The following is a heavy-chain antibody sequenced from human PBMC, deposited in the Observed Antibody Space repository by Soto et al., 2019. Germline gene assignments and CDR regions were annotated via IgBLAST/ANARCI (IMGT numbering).Heavy chain of an antibody. CDR1: GFSLSNGRSG. Sequence: QVTLKESGPVLVKPTETLTLTCTISGFSLSNGRSGVSWIRQPPGKALEWLAHFFSDAERSYSTSMQSRLTRSKDTSGTQVVHRKTNMGPHDTGRYYCEGLNADSGSHYDALEVFGQGTTVTVSS. CDR3: EGLNADSGSHYDALEV. D-gene: IGHD4-17*01. J-gene: IGHJ6*02. CDR2: FFSDAER. V-gene: IGHV2-26*03.